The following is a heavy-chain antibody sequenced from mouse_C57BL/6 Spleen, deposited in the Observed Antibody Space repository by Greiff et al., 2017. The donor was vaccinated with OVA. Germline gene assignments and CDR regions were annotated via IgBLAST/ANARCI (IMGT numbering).Heavy chain of an antibody. CDR2: IRSKSNNYAT. D-gene: IGHD2-3*01. V-gene: IGHV10-1*01. CDR3: VRLYYDGYYYFDY. CDR1: GFSFNTYA. J-gene: IGHJ2*01. Sequence: EVKVEESGGGLVQPKGSLKLSCAASGFSFNTYAMNWVRQAPGKGLEWVARIRSKSNNYATYYADSVKDRFTISRDDSESMLYLQMNNLKTEDTAMYYCVRLYYDGYYYFDYWGQGTTLTVSS.